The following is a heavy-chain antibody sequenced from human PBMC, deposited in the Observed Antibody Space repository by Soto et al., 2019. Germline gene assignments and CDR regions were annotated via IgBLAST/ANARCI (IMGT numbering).Heavy chain of an antibody. V-gene: IGHV4-39*01. CDR3: ARSLMDV. CDR1: GGSIRERGLY. Sequence: QMQLQESGPGLVKPSETLSLTCTVSGGSIRERGLYWGWIRQSPGKGLEWIGSIFVSGRTHYNPSLKSRVPMSIDASRNQFSLNLISVTAADTGVYYCARSLMDVWGNGTTVTVSS. CDR2: IFVSGRT. J-gene: IGHJ6*03.